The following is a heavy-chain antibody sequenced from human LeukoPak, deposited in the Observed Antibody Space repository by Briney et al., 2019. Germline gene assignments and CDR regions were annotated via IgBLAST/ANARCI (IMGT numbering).Heavy chain of an antibody. D-gene: IGHD1-26*01. CDR2: FDLEDGET. V-gene: IGHV1-24*01. J-gene: IGHJ4*02. Sequence: ASVKVSCKVSGYTLTELSMHWVRQAPGKGLEWMGGFDLEDGETIYAQKFQGRVTMTEDTSTDTAYMELSSLRSEDTAVYYCAKVGREEWELLYYFDYWGQGTLVTVSS. CDR1: GYTLTELS. CDR3: AKVGREEWELLYYFDY.